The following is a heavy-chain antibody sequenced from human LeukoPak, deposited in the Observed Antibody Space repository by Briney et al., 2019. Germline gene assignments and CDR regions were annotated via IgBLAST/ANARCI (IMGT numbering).Heavy chain of an antibody. CDR3: AKPPRYGDYWFDP. Sequence: PGGSLRLSCAASGFTFSSYGMHWVRQAPGKGLEWVAFIRYDGSNKYYADSVKGRFTISRDNSKNTLYLQMNSLRAEDTAVYYCAKPPRYGDYWFDPWGQGTLVTVSS. CDR1: GFTFSSYG. D-gene: IGHD4-17*01. CDR2: IRYDGSNK. V-gene: IGHV3-30*02. J-gene: IGHJ5*02.